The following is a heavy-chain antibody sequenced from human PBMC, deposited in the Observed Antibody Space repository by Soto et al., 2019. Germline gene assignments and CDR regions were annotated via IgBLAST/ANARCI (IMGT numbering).Heavy chain of an antibody. CDR3: VRGGSNYAS. J-gene: IGHJ5*02. Sequence: GSLRLSGPASGCTFSDSWMTWVRQAPGKGLEWVARIKPDESEKKYADSVKGRFSISRDNDKNSMYLQMDSLRGEDTAVYYCVRGGSNYASWGQGTLVTVYS. CDR1: GCTFSDSW. D-gene: IGHD4-4*01. V-gene: IGHV3-7*01. CDR2: IKPDESEK.